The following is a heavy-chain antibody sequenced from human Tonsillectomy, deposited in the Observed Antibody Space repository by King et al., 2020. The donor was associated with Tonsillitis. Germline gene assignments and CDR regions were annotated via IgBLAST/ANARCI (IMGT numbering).Heavy chain of an antibody. D-gene: IGHD3-10*01. Sequence: VQLVESGGGLVQPGRSLRLACAASRFTFDDYALHGVRQAPGKGLDWVSGINLNSGTTGYADSVKGRFTISRDNAKNSLYLQMNGLRAEDTALYYCAKDIGPSYYGMDVWGQGTTVTVSS. V-gene: IGHV3-9*01. CDR2: INLNSGTT. CDR3: AKDIGPSYYGMDV. J-gene: IGHJ6*02. CDR1: RFTFDDYA.